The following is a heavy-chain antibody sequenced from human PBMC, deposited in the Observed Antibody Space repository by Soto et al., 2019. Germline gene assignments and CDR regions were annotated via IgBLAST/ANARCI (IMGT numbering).Heavy chain of an antibody. V-gene: IGHV5-51*01. J-gene: IGHJ4*01. Sequence: EVQLVQSGTQMKKPGESLRISCKASGYSFTSSWVAWVRQTSGKGLEWMGIIYPDDSDARYSPSFQGQVTISADKSISTVYLQWSSLKASDTAMYYCAGHGNSGYYQFDHWGHGTLVTVSS. CDR1: GYSFTSSW. D-gene: IGHD3-22*01. CDR3: AGHGNSGYYQFDH. CDR2: IYPDDSDA.